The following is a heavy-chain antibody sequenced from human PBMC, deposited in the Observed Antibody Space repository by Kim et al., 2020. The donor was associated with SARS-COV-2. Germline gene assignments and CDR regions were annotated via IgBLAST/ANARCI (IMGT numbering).Heavy chain of an antibody. CDR2: ISGSGGST. Sequence: GGSLRLSCAASGFTFSSYAMSWVRQAPGKGLEWVSAISGSGGSTYYADSVKGRFTISRDNSKNTLYLQMNSLRAEDTAVYYCAKDPSLWFGGSNWFDPWGQGTLVTVSS. CDR3: AKDPSLWFGGSNWFDP. D-gene: IGHD3-10*01. CDR1: GFTFSSYA. V-gene: IGHV3-23*01. J-gene: IGHJ5*02.